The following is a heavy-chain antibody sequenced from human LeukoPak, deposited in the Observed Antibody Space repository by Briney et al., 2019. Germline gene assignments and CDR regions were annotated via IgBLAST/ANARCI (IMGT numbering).Heavy chain of an antibody. V-gene: IGHV4-34*01. Sequence: SETLSLTYAVYGGSFSGYYWSWIRQPPGKGLEWIGEINHSGSTNYNPSLKSRVTISVDTSKNQFSLKLSSVTAADTAVYYCARGIPQWLGSYYYYMDVWGKGTTVTVSS. D-gene: IGHD6-19*01. CDR1: GGSFSGYY. J-gene: IGHJ6*03. CDR2: INHSGST. CDR3: ARGIPQWLGSYYYYMDV.